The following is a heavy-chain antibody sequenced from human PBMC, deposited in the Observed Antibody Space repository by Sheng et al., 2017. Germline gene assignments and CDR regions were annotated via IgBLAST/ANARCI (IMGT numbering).Heavy chain of an antibody. CDR2: IYHSGST. V-gene: IGHV4-30-2*01. J-gene: IGHJ6*02. CDR1: GGSISSGGYS. Sequence: QLQLQESGSGLVKPSQTLSLTCAVSGGSISSGGYSWSWIRQPPGKGLEWIGYIYHSGSTYYNPSLKSRVTISVDRSKNQFSLKLSSVTAADTAVYYCGLSNPYYYYGMDVWGQGTTVTVSS. D-gene: IGHD3-16*02. CDR3: GLSNPYYYYGMDV.